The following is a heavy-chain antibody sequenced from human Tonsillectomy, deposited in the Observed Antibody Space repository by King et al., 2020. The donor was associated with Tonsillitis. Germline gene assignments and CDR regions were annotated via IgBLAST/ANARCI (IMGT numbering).Heavy chain of an antibody. Sequence: VQLVESGGGLVKPGGSLRLSCAASGFTFSNAWMSWVRQAPGKGLEWVGRIKSKNDGGTTDYAAPVKGRFTISRDDSKNTLYLQMNSLKTEDTAVYYCTTDNPPYYDILTGYHKKDYWGQGTLVTVSS. CDR1: GFTFSNAW. CDR3: TTDNPPYYDILTGYHKKDY. D-gene: IGHD3-9*01. V-gene: IGHV3-15*01. J-gene: IGHJ4*02. CDR2: IKSKNDGGTT.